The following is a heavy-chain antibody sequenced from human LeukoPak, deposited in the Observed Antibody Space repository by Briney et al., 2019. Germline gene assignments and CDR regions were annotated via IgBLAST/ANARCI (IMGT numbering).Heavy chain of an antibody. Sequence: GGSLRLSCAASGFTFSNFWMHWVRQAPGKGLVWVALIYGNGSFTRYADSVKGRFTIFRDNSKKTLDLQLNSLRAEDTAMYYCVRERGPYNAFDIWGQGTMVTVSS. CDR2: IYGNGSFT. CDR3: VRERGPYNAFDI. J-gene: IGHJ3*02. CDR1: GFTFSNFW. D-gene: IGHD2-21*01. V-gene: IGHV3-74*01.